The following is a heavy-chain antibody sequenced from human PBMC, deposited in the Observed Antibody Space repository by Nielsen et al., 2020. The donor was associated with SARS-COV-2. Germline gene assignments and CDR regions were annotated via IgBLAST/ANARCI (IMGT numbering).Heavy chain of an antibody. CDR2: ISYDGSNK. CDR1: GFTFSSYA. CDR3: ASPVLATIFLGYYYCGMDV. V-gene: IGHV3-30-3*01. D-gene: IGHD5-12*01. J-gene: IGHJ6*02. Sequence: GGSLRLSCAASGFTFSSYAMHWVRQAPGQGLEWVAVISYDGSNKYYADSVKGRFTISRDNSKNTLYLQMNSLRAEDTAVYYCASPVLATIFLGYYYCGMDVWGQGTTVTVSS.